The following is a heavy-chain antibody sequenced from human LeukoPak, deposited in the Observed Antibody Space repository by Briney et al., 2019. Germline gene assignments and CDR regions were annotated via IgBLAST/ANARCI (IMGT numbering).Heavy chain of an antibody. V-gene: IGHV4-34*01. Sequence: SETLSLTCGVYGGSFSGYYWTWIRQSPGMGLEWIGEIIHSGRTNYNPSLTSRASISVDTSKNQFSLKLSSVTAADTAVYYCARGILVTVYAAFDYWGQGTLVTVSS. CDR1: GGSFSGYY. D-gene: IGHD2/OR15-2a*01. J-gene: IGHJ4*02. CDR2: IIHSGRT. CDR3: ARGILVTVYAAFDY.